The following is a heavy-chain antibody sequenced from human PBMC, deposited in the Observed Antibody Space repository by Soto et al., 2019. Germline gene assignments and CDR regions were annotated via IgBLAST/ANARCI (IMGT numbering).Heavy chain of an antibody. J-gene: IGHJ3*02. D-gene: IGHD6-13*01. CDR2: IYYSGST. CDR3: ARSRSSWSLGAFDI. CDR1: GGSISSGGYY. V-gene: IGHV4-31*03. Sequence: QVQLQESGPGLVKPSQTLSLTCTVSGGSISSGGYYWSWIRQHPGKGLEWIGYIYYSGSTYYNPSPKSRVTISVDTSKNQFSLKLSSVTAADTAVYYCARSRSSWSLGAFDIWGQGTMVTVSS.